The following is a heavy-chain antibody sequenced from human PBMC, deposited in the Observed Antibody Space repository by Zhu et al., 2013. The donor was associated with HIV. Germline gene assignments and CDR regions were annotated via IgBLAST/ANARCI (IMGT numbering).Heavy chain of an antibody. V-gene: IGHV4-39*07. CDR3: ARDYYDSSGYYPFDY. CDR1: GGSISSSSYY. J-gene: IGHJ4*02. D-gene: IGHD3-22*01. Sequence: QVQLQESGPGLVKPSETLSLTCTVSGGSISSSSYYWGWIRQPPGKGLEWIGSIYYGGSTYYNPSLKSRVTISVDTSKNQFSLKLSSVTAADTAVYYCARDYYDSSGYYPFDYWGQGTLVTVSS. CDR2: IYYGGST.